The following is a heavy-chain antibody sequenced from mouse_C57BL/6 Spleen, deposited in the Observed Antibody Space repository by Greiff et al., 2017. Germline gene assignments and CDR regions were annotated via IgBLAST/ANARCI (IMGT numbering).Heavy chain of an antibody. V-gene: IGHV1-52*01. J-gene: IGHJ1*03. D-gene: IGHD1-1*01. CDR3: ASDYGSSSDWYFDV. Sequence: VQLPQPGAELVRPGSSVQLSCKASGYTFTSYWMPWVKQRPIQGLEWIGNIDPSDSETHYNQKFKDKATLTVDKSSSTAYIQLSSLTSEDSAVYYCASDYGSSSDWYFDVWGTGTTVTVSS. CDR1: GYTFTSYW. CDR2: IDPSDSET.